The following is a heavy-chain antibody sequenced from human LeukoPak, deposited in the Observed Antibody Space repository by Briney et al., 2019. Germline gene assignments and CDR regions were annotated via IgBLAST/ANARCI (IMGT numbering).Heavy chain of an antibody. CDR2: ITGSDGSS. J-gene: IGHJ4*02. Sequence: PGGSLRLSCAASGFTVSSNYMSWVRQAPGKGLEWVSAITGSDGSSYYADSVKGRFTISRDNSKNTLYLQVNSLRAEDTAVYYCAKWGDYDILTGYYAPDYWGQGTLVTVSS. CDR3: AKWGDYDILTGYYAPDY. D-gene: IGHD3-9*01. V-gene: IGHV3-23*01. CDR1: GFTVSSNY.